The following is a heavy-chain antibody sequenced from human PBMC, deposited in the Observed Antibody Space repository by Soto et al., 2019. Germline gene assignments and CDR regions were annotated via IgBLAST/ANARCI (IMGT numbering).Heavy chain of an antibody. Sequence: SETLSLTCTVSGGSISSGAYYWGWIRQHPGKGLEWIGYISHRGTAYYTPSLKSRGSLSVDPSKSQFSLNVTSLTAADTAVYYCARVSATGTRWFDPWGPGTLVTVSS. CDR2: ISHRGTA. CDR1: GGSISSGAYY. J-gene: IGHJ5*02. CDR3: ARVSATGTRWFDP. V-gene: IGHV4-31*03. D-gene: IGHD6-13*01.